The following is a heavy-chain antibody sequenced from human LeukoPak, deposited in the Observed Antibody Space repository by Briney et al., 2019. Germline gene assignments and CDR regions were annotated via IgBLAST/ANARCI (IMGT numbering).Heavy chain of an antibody. CDR1: GYTFTGYY. Sequence: ASAKVSCKASGYTFTGYYMHWVRQAPGQGLEWMGWINPNSGGTNYAQKFQGRVTMTRDTSISTAYMELSRLRSDDTAVYYCAREPPRYRGPFDYWGQGTLVTVSS. CDR3: AREPPRYRGPFDY. V-gene: IGHV1-2*02. D-gene: IGHD1-26*01. CDR2: INPNSGGT. J-gene: IGHJ4*02.